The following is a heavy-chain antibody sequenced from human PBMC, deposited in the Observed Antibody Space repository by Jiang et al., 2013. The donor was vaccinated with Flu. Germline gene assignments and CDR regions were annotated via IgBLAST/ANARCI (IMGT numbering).Heavy chain of an antibody. Sequence: SCAASGFTFSSYSMNWVRQAPGKGLEWVSSISSSSSYIYYADSVKGRFTISRDNAKNSLYLQMNSLRAEDTAVYYCARDSVAAIDYWGQGTLVTVSS. CDR3: ARDSVAAIDY. V-gene: IGHV3-21*01. D-gene: IGHD6-19*01. CDR2: ISSSSSYI. J-gene: IGHJ4*02. CDR1: GFTFSSYS.